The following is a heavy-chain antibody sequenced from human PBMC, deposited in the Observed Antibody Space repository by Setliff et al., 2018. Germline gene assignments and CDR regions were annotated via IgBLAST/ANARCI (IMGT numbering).Heavy chain of an antibody. CDR3: VKDAVIAVAASGDFDY. Sequence: GGSLRLSCAASGFTFGDFAMTWVRQAPGKGLEWVSGIGGRGISTYYADSVKGRFIISRDNSENTLYLQMSSLRAEDTAVYYCVKDAVIAVAASGDFDYWGQGTLVTVSS. V-gene: IGHV3-23*01. D-gene: IGHD6-19*01. CDR2: IGGRGIST. CDR1: GFTFGDFA. J-gene: IGHJ4*02.